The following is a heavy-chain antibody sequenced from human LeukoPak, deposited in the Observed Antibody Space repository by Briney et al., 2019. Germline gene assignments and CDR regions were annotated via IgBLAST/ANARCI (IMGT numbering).Heavy chain of an antibody. J-gene: IGHJ3*02. D-gene: IGHD3-9*01. CDR1: GGSISSYY. CDR2: IYYSGST. Sequence: PSETLSLTCTVSGGSISSYYWSWIRQPPGKGLEWIGYIYYSGSTNYNPSLKSRVTISIDTSKNQFSLKLSSVTAADTAVYYCARDLTGYDTFDIWGQGTMVTVSS. CDR3: ARDLTGYDTFDI. V-gene: IGHV4-59*01.